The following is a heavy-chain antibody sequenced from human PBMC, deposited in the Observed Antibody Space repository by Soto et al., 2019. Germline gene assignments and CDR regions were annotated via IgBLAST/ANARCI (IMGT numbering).Heavy chain of an antibody. V-gene: IGHV3-30*18. J-gene: IGHJ4*02. Sequence: GGSLRLSCAASGFTFSSYGMHWVRQAPGKGLEWVAVISYDGSNENYADSVKGRFTISRDNSKNTLYLQMNSLRAEDTAVYYCAKRVGGSYRIDYWGQGTLVTVSS. CDR1: GFTFSSYG. CDR3: AKRVGGSYRIDY. D-gene: IGHD1-26*01. CDR2: ISYDGSNE.